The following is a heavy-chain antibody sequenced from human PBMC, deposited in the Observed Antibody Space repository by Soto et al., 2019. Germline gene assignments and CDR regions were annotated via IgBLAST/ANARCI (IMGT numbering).Heavy chain of an antibody. J-gene: IGHJ6*02. V-gene: IGHV1-2*04. CDR3: ARDYYSSARGYYYGMDV. CDR2: INPNSGGT. CDR1: GYTFNGYY. D-gene: IGHD3-10*01. Sequence: ASVKVSCKASGYTFNGYYMHWVRQAPGQGLEWMGGINPNSGGTNYAQKFQGWVTMTRDTSISTAYMELSRLRSDDTAVYYCARDYYSSARGYYYGMDVWGQGTTVTVSS.